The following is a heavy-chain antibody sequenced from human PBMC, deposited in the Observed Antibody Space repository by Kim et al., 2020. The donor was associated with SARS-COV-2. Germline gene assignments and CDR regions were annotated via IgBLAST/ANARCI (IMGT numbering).Heavy chain of an antibody. CDR3: AKDRYSGYDFLLPGDY. Sequence: SGKGRFTISRDNSKNTLYLQMNSLRAEDTAVYYCAKDRYSGYDFLLPGDYWGQGTLVTVSS. D-gene: IGHD5-12*01. V-gene: IGHV3-30*02. J-gene: IGHJ4*02.